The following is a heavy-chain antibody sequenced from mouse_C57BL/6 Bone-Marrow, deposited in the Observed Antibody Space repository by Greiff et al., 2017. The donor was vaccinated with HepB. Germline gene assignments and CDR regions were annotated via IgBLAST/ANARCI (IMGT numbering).Heavy chain of an antibody. CDR1: GYTFTDYY. Sequence: EVKLQQSGPVLVKPGASVKMSCKASGYTFTDYYMNWVKQSHGKSLEWIGVINPYNGGTSYKQKFKGKATLTVDKYSSTAYMELNSLTSDDSSVYYCATMVTTVAMDYWGQGTSVTVSS. CDR3: ATMVTTVAMDY. J-gene: IGHJ4*01. CDR2: INPYNGGT. D-gene: IGHD2-2*01. V-gene: IGHV1-19*01.